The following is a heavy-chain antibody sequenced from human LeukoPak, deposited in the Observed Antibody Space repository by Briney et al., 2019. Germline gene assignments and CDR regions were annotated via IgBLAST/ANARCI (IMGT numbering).Heavy chain of an antibody. CDR2: IRSDGSNK. CDR1: GFSFSSCG. Sequence: GGSLRLPCAGSGFSFSSCGMHWVRQAPGKGLEWMAFIRSDGSNKYYADSVKGRFTISRDNSKNTLYLQMNSLRAEDTAVYYCARRAGAYSHPYDYWGQGTLVTVSS. D-gene: IGHD4/OR15-4a*01. CDR3: ARRAGAYSHPYDY. V-gene: IGHV3-30*02. J-gene: IGHJ4*02.